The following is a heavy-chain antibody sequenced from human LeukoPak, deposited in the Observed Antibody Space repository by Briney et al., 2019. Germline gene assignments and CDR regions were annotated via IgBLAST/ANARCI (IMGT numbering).Heavy chain of an antibody. Sequence: SETLSLTCAVYGGSFSGYYWSWLRQPPGKGLEWIGEINHSGSTNYNPSLKSRVTISVDTSKNQFSLKLSSVTAADTAVYYCARGLNYDSSGYKYYFDYWGQGTLVTVSS. CDR1: GGSFSGYY. V-gene: IGHV4-34*01. CDR3: ARGLNYDSSGYKYYFDY. CDR2: INHSGST. D-gene: IGHD3-22*01. J-gene: IGHJ4*02.